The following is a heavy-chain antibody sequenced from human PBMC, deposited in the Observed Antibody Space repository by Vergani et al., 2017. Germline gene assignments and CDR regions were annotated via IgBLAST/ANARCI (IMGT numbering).Heavy chain of an antibody. J-gene: IGHJ5*02. CDR2: ISSDGGST. CDR3: AKAPYADYGYFQA. V-gene: IGHV3-23*01. D-gene: IGHD4-17*01. CDR1: GFTFSTYA. Sequence: EVQLLESGGGLVQPGGSLRLSCAASGFTFSTYAMTWVRQAPGKGLEWVSTISSDGGSTYYADSVKGRFTISRDNSKNMLYLQMNNLRPEDTAVYYCAKAPYADYGYFQAWGQGTLVTVSS.